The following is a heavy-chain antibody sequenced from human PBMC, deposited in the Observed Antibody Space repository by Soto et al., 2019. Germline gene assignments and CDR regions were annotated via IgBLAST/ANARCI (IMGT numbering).Heavy chain of an antibody. D-gene: IGHD3-3*01. CDR2: INPNSGGT. V-gene: IGHV1-2*02. CDR3: ARGETPSKIIRFLGGMDV. CDR1: GYTFTGYY. Sequence: GASVKVSCKASGYTFTGYYMHWVRQAPGQGLEWMGWINPNSGGTNYAQKFQGRVTMTRDTSISTAYMELSRLRSDDTAVYYCARGETPSKIIRFLGGMDVWGQGTTVTVSS. J-gene: IGHJ6*02.